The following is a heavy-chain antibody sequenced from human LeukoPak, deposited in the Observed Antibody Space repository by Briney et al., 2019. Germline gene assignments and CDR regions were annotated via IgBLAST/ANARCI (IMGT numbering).Heavy chain of an antibody. CDR1: GYTFTNYG. J-gene: IGHJ4*02. CDR2: ISAYNGNT. CDR3: ARTYYYDSSGYSTY. V-gene: IGHV1-18*01. Sequence: APVKVSCKASGYTFTNYGISWVRQAPGQGLEWMGWISAYNGNTNYAQKLQGRVTMTTDTSTSTAYMELRSLRSDDTAVYYCARTYYYDSSGYSTYWGQGTLVTVSS. D-gene: IGHD3-22*01.